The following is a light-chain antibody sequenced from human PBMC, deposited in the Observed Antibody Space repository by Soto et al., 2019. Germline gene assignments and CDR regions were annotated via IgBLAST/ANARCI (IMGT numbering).Light chain of an antibody. J-gene: IGLJ1*01. V-gene: IGLV2-14*03. CDR1: SSDIGGYNY. CDR3: SSYATSNTRQIV. Sequence: QSALTQPASVSGSPGQSITISCTGTSSDIGGYNYVSWYQHHPGKAPKLMIYDDNNRPTGVSNRFSGSKSGNTASLTISWLQPEDEADYYCSSYATSNTRQIVFGTGTKVTVL. CDR2: DDN.